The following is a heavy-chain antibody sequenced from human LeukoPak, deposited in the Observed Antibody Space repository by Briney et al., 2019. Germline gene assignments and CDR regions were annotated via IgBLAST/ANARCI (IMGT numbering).Heavy chain of an antibody. CDR3: AKAPSYYDSSGYLYMDV. J-gene: IGHJ6*03. Sequence: ASVKVSCKASGYTFTSYYMHWARQAPGQGLEWMGIINPSGGSTSYAQKFQGRVTMTRDTSTSTAYMELSRLRSDDTAVYYCAKAPSYYDSSGYLYMDVWGKGTTVTVSS. CDR2: INPSGGST. D-gene: IGHD3-22*01. V-gene: IGHV1-46*01. CDR1: GYTFTSYY.